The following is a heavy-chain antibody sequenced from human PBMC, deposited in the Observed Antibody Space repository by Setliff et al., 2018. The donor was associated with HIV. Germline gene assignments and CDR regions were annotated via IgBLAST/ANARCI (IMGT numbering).Heavy chain of an antibody. CDR3: ARVKSGSLGGYVDQ. D-gene: IGHD3-10*01. CDR1: GGSISSHY. CDR2: IYYSGST. Sequence: SETLSLTCTVSGGSISSHYWGWIRQPPGKGLEWIGSIYYSGSTYYNPSLKSRVTKSVDTSKNQFSLKLSSVTAADTAVYYCARVKSGSLGGYVDQWGQGTLVPSPQ. J-gene: IGHJ5*02. V-gene: IGHV4-39*07.